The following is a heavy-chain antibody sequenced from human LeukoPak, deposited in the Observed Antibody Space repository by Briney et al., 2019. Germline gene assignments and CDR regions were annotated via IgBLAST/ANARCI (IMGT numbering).Heavy chain of an antibody. CDR3: AKDPGASVSGFYMDV. D-gene: IGHD2-8*02. CDR1: GFTFRNYG. Sequence: GGSLRLSCATSGFTFRNYGMHWVRQATGKGLEWVSFIWSDGNNRFYADSVKGRFTISGDNSKKMLYLQMDTLRAEDTALYYCAKDPGASVSGFYMDVWGKGTTVIVSS. J-gene: IGHJ6*03. CDR2: IWSDGNNR. V-gene: IGHV3-30*02.